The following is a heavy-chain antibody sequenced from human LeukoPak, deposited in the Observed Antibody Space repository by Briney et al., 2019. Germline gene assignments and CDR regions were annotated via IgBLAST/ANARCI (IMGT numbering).Heavy chain of an antibody. V-gene: IGHV1-69*04. CDR2: IIPIFGMA. CDR3: ASVVDCSGGSCYSYYYYYGMDV. CDR1: GGTFSSYA. Sequence: ASVKVSCKASGGTFSSYAISWVRQAPGQGLEWMGRIIPIFGMANSAQKFQGRVTITADKSTSTAYMELSSLRSEDTAVYYCASVVDCSGGSCYSYYYYYGMDVWGQGTTVTVSS. D-gene: IGHD2-15*01. J-gene: IGHJ6*02.